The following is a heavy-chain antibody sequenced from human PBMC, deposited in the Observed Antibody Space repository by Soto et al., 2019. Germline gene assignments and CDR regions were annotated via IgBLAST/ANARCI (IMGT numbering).Heavy chain of an antibody. CDR2: ISYDGSNK. V-gene: IGHV3-30*18. CDR3: AKDHEKIYIVGWFDP. Sequence: QVQLVESGGGVVQPGRSLRLSCAASGFTFSSYGIHWVRQAPGKGLEWVAVISYDGSNKYYGDSVKGRFTISRDNSKNTLYLIMNSLRAEDTAVYYCAKDHEKIYIVGWFDPWGQGILVTVSS. D-gene: IGHD1-26*01. J-gene: IGHJ5*02. CDR1: GFTFSSYG.